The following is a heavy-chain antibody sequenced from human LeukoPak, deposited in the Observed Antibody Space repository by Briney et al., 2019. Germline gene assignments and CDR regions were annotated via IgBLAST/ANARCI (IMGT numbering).Heavy chain of an antibody. CDR2: IYSAGNR. D-gene: IGHD4-17*01. CDR3: ASCFTDGDCEY. CDR1: GFIFSSHW. Sequence: GGSLRLSCAASGFIFSSHWMYWVRQAPGKGLEWVSVIYSAGNRYYADFVKGRFTISRDNSKNTVYLQMNSLRVEDTAVYYCASCFTDGDCEYWGQGTLVTVSS. V-gene: IGHV3-66*01. J-gene: IGHJ4*02.